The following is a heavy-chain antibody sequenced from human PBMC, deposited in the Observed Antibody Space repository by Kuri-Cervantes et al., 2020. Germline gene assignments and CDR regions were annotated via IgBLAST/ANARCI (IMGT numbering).Heavy chain of an antibody. CDR2: LSNSGNTI. V-gene: IGHV3-48*01. Sequence: GGSLRLSCAASGFTFDSYAMNWIRQAPGKGLEWVSYLSNSGNTIYYADSVKGRFTISRDNSKNTLYLQMNSLRAEDTAVYYCARAGHGGDAFDIWGQGTMVAVSS. CDR3: ARAGHGGDAFDI. J-gene: IGHJ3*02. CDR1: GFTFDSYA.